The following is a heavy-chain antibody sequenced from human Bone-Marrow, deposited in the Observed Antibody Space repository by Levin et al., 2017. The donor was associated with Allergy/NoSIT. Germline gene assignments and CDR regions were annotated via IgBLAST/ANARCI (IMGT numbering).Heavy chain of an antibody. J-gene: IGHJ6*02. V-gene: IGHV7-4-1*02. D-gene: IGHD3-10*01. CDR2: INTNNGNP. CDR1: GYTFTSYA. CDR3: ASDITVRGSKARDV. Sequence: GESLKISCKASGYTFTSYAINWLRQAPGQGPEWMGWINTNNGNPRYAQGFTGRFVFSLDTSVSTANLQISSLKAEDTAVYYCASDITVRGSKARDVWGQGTTVTVSS.